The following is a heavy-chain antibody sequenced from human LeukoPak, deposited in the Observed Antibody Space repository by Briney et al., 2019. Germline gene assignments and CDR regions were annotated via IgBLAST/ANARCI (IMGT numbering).Heavy chain of an antibody. D-gene: IGHD1-26*01. Sequence: SETLSLTCTVSGGSIISYYWSWIRQPPGKGLEWIGYIYYSGSTNYNPSLKSRVTISVDTSKNQFSLKLSSVTAADTAVYYCARDTPVGVTFYYYYYMDVWGKGTTVTVSS. CDR3: ARDTPVGVTFYYYYYMDV. CDR1: GGSIISYY. CDR2: IYYSGST. J-gene: IGHJ6*03. V-gene: IGHV4-59*01.